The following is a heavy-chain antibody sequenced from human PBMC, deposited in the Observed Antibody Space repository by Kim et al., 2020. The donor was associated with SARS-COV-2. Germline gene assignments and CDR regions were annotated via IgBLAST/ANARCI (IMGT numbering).Heavy chain of an antibody. V-gene: IGHV3-33*01. D-gene: IGHD4-17*01. Sequence: GGSLRLSCAASGFSFSGHGMHWLRQAPGKGLEWVALIWYDGSKKYYGDSVKGRFTISRDNSRNILYLQMNNLGAEDTAVYYCARLGGTTIDYWGPGTLVT. CDR2: IWYDGSKK. CDR1: GFSFSGHG. J-gene: IGHJ4*02. CDR3: ARLGGTTIDY.